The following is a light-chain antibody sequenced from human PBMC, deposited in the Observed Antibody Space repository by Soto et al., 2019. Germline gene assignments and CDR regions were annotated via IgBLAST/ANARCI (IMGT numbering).Light chain of an antibody. CDR1: SSNIGAGYD. CDR3: QSYDTSLSGSV. V-gene: IGLV1-40*01. J-gene: IGLJ2*01. Sequence: QSVLTQPPSVSGAPGQRVTISCTGSSSNIGAGYDIHWYQQLPGAAPKLLISGNSNRPSGVPERFSGSKSGTSASLAIAGLQAEDEADYYCQSYDTSLSGSVFGGGTKLTVL. CDR2: GNS.